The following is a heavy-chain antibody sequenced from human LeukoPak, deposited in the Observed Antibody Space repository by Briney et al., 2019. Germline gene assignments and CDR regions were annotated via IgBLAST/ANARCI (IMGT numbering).Heavy chain of an antibody. V-gene: IGHV3-7*01. Sequence: GGSLRLSGAASGFIFSDYWMNWVRQAPGKGPEWVANIKHDSSTIYFLDSVRGRFTISRDNAKNSLYLQMNSLRVEDTAVYYCARGLTTTPNWFGPWGQGTLVTVSS. J-gene: IGHJ5*02. CDR1: GFIFSDYW. CDR2: IKHDSSTI. CDR3: ARGLTTTPNWFGP. D-gene: IGHD3-22*01.